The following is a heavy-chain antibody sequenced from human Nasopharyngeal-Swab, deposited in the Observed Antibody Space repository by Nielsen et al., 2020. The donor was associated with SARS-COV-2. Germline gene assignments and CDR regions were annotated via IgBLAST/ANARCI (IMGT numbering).Heavy chain of an antibody. V-gene: IGHV1-46*01. Sequence: WVRQAPGQGLEWMGIINPSGDTASYAQKFQGRVTRTRDTSTSTVYMELSSLRSEDTAVYYCAREDIVGPLLDYWGQGTLVTVSS. D-gene: IGHD1-26*01. CDR3: AREDIVGPLLDY. CDR2: INPSGDTA. J-gene: IGHJ4*02.